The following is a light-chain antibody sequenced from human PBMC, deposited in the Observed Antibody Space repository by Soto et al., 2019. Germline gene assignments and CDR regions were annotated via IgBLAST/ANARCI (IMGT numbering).Light chain of an antibody. CDR1: QSISSW. V-gene: IGKV1-5*01. J-gene: IGKJ1*01. Sequence: LCSCGLVLVSITFRASQSISSWWAWYQQKPGKAPKLLIYDASSLESGVPSMFSGRDSVTECTVVSTFLLTHDSATKCAHPNYDYSTFAQGTKVDIK. CDR3: HPNYDYST. CDR2: DAS.